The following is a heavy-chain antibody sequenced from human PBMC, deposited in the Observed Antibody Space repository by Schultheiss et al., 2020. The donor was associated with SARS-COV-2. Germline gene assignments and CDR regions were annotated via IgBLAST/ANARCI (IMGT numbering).Heavy chain of an antibody. CDR2: INHSGST. Sequence: GSLRLSCAVYGGSFSGYYWSWIRQPPGKGLEWIGEINHSGSTNYNPSLKSRVTISVDTSKNQFSLKLSSVTAADTAVYYCARAQGGYLSYYYYYMDVWGKGTTVTVSS. D-gene: IGHD3-22*01. CDR3: ARAQGGYLSYYYYYMDV. V-gene: IGHV4-34*01. J-gene: IGHJ6*03. CDR1: GGSFSGYY.